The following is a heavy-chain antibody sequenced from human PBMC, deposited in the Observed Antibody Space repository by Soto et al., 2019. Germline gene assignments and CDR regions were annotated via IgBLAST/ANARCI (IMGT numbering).Heavy chain of an antibody. Sequence: QVQLVESGGGVVQPGRSLRLSCAASGFTFSNYGMHWVRQAPGKGLEWVAVIWYDGSNKYYADSVKGRFTISRDNSKNTLYLQMNSLRAEDTAVYYCARSLRPRGGDVGYWGQGTLVTVSS. D-gene: IGHD2-21*01. V-gene: IGHV3-33*01. CDR2: IWYDGSNK. CDR3: ARSLRPRGGDVGY. CDR1: GFTFSNYG. J-gene: IGHJ4*02.